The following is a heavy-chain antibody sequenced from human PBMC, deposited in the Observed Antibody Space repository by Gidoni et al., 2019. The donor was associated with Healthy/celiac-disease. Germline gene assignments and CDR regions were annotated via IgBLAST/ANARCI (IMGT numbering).Heavy chain of an antibody. D-gene: IGHD6-19*01. CDR1: GFTFSSYS. CDR3: ARSGWELFDY. CDR2: ISSSSSTI. Sequence: EVQLVASGGGLVQPGGSLRLSCAASGFTFSSYSMNWVRQAPGKGLEWVSYISSSSSTIYYADSVKGRFTISRDNAKNSLYLQMNSLRAEDTAVYYCARSGWELFDYWGQGTLVTVSS. J-gene: IGHJ4*02. V-gene: IGHV3-48*01.